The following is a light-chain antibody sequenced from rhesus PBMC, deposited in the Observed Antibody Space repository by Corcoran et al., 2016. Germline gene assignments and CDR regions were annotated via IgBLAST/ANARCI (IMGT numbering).Light chain of an antibody. CDR1: QSISSW. Sequence: DIQMTQSPSSLSASVGDTVTITCRASQSISSWLAWYQQKPGKAPRLLTDKASSLERGVPSRFSGSGSGTDFTLTISSLQSEDFATYSCQQYSSSPYSFGRGTKVEIK. CDR2: KAS. CDR3: QQYSSSPYS. V-gene: IGKV1-22*01. J-gene: IGKJ2*01.